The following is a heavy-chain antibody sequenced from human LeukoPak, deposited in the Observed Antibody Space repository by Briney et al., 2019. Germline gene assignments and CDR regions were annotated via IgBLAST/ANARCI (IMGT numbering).Heavy chain of an antibody. CDR3: ARGAARKIYYFDY. CDR1: GYTFTSYD. CDR2: INPNSGGT. J-gene: IGHJ4*02. Sequence: ASVKVSCKASGYTFTSYDINWVRQATGQGLEWMGWINPNSGGTNYAQKFQGRVTMTRDTSISTAYMELSRLRSDDTAVYYCARGAARKIYYFDYWGQGTLVTVSS. D-gene: IGHD6-6*01. V-gene: IGHV1-2*02.